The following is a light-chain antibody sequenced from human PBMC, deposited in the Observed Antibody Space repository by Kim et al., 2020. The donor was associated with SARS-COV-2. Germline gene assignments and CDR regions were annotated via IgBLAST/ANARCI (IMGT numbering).Light chain of an antibody. CDR1: QSISSW. V-gene: IGKV1-5*01. J-gene: IGKJ2*01. CDR2: DAS. Sequence: SASVGDRVTITCRASQSISSWLAWYQQKPGKAPKFLIYDASSLESGVPSRFSGSGSGTEFTLTISSLQPDDLATYYCLQYNSYPYTFGQGTKLEI. CDR3: LQYNSYPYT.